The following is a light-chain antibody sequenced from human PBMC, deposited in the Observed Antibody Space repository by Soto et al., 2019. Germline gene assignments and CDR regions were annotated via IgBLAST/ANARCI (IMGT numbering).Light chain of an antibody. Sequence: EIVMTQSPATLSVSPGERATLSCRASQSVSSNLAWYQQKPGQAPRLLIYGASTRATGIPARFSGSGSGTEFTLTISSPQSEDLAVYYCPQYNNWPPTFGQGTKV. CDR3: PQYNNWPPT. J-gene: IGKJ1*01. V-gene: IGKV3-15*01. CDR1: QSVSSN. CDR2: GAS.